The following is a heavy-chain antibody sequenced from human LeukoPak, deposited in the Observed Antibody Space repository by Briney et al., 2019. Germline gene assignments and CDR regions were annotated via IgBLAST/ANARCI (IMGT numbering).Heavy chain of an antibody. CDR1: GYTFTSYY. Sequence: SVKVSCKASGYTFTSYYMHWVRQAPGQGLEWMGGIIPIFGTANYAQKFQGRVTITADESTSTAYMELSSLRSEDTAVYYCARDVLRFSSRLYNWFDPWGQGTLVTVSS. J-gene: IGHJ5*02. D-gene: IGHD3-3*01. CDR3: ARDVLRFSSRLYNWFDP. CDR2: IIPIFGTA. V-gene: IGHV1-69*13.